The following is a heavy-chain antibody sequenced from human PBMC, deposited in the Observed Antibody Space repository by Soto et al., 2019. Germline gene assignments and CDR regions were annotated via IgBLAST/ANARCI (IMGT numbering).Heavy chain of an antibody. CDR3: AKTAARGKNYYGMDV. Sequence: HGESLKISCKGSGYSFTRCWIGWARQMPGKGLEWMGIIYPGDSDTRYSPSFQGQVTISADESISTAYLQWSSLKASDTAMYYCAKTAARGKNYYGMDVWGQGTTVTVSS. V-gene: IGHV5-51*01. CDR1: GYSFTRCW. J-gene: IGHJ6*02. D-gene: IGHD6-13*01. CDR2: IYPGDSDT.